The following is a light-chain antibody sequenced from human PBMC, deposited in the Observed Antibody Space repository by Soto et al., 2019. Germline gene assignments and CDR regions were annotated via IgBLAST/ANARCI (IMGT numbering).Light chain of an antibody. Sequence: EIVMTQSPATLSVSPGERATLSCSASQSVSSNLAGYQQKPGQAPRLLIYGASTRTTGIQARFSGSGSGTEFTLTISSLQSEDFAVYYCQQYNNWPFMYTFGQGTKLEIK. CDR1: QSVSSN. J-gene: IGKJ2*01. CDR2: GAS. CDR3: QQYNNWPFMYT. V-gene: IGKV3-15*01.